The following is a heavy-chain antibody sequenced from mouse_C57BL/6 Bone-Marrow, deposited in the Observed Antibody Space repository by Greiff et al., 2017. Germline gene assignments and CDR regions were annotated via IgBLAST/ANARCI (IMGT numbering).Heavy chain of an antibody. CDR2: IHPNSGST. Sequence: VQLQQSGAELVKPGASVKLSCKASGYTFTSYWMHWVKQRPGQGLEWIGMIHPNSGSTNYNEKFKSKATLTVDKSSSTAYMQLSSLTSEDSAVYYCAIYYGRGDYFDYWGQGTTLTVSS. J-gene: IGHJ2*01. CDR1: GYTFTSYW. V-gene: IGHV1-64*01. D-gene: IGHD1-1*01. CDR3: AIYYGRGDYFDY.